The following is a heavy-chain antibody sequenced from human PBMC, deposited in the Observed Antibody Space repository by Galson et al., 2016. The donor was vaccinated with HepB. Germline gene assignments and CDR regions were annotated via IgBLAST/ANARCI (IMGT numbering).Heavy chain of an antibody. V-gene: IGHV3-21*04. CDR3: ARDKKELLPQY. J-gene: IGHJ4*02. CDR1: EFTFSRYT. D-gene: IGHD3-10*01. CDR2: ISSGSSYI. Sequence: SLRLSCAASEFTFSRYTMNWVRQAPGKGLEWVSSISSGSSYIYYADSVKGRFTISRDNSKNTLYLQMNSLRAEDTAVYYCARDKKELLPQYWGQGSLVTVSS.